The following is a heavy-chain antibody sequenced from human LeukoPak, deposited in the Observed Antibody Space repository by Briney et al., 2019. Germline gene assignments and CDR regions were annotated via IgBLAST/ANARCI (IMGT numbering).Heavy chain of an antibody. CDR3: AKVFIAVAGRDNRFDP. V-gene: IGHV3-23*01. CDR2: ISGSGGST. CDR1: GFTFSSYA. J-gene: IGHJ5*02. D-gene: IGHD6-19*01. Sequence: GGSLRLSCVASGFTFSSYAMSWVRQAPGKGLEWVSAISGSGGSTYYADSVKGRFTISRDNSKNTLYLQMNSLRAEDTAVYYCAKVFIAVAGRDNRFDPWGQGTLVTVSS.